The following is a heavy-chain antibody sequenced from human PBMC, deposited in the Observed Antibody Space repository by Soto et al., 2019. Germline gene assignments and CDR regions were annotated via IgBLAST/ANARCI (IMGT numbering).Heavy chain of an antibody. V-gene: IGHV1-69*13. D-gene: IGHD5-12*01. CDR3: ARKTASGSTDIYFDY. Sequence: ASVKVSCKASGGTFSSYAISWVRQAPGQGLEWMGGIIPIFGTANYAQKFQGRVTITADESTSTAYMELSSLRSEDTAVYYCARKTASGSTDIYFDYWGQGTLVTVSS. J-gene: IGHJ4*02. CDR1: GGTFSSYA. CDR2: IIPIFGTA.